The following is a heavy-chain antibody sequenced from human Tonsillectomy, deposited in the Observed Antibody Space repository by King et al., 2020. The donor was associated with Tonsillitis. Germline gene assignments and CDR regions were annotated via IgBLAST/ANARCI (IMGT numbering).Heavy chain of an antibody. V-gene: IGHV3-48*03. CDR3: ARGGNYYDSSGYLGPFDY. CDR1: GFTFSTYE. J-gene: IGHJ4*02. D-gene: IGHD3-22*01. CDR2: ISSSGSTV. Sequence: QLVQSGGGLVQPEGSLRLSCAASGFTFSTYEMNWVRQAPGKGLEWVSYISSSGSTVYYADSVKGRFTISRDNAKNSLYMQMNSLRAEDTAVYSCARGGNYYDSSGYLGPFDYWGQGTLVTVSS.